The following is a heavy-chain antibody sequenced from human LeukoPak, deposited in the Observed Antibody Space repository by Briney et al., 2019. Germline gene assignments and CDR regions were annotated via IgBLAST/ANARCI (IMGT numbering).Heavy chain of an antibody. CDR1: GFTFSNYW. CDR2: IKGDGSHT. CDR3: AKNYGDYFSYWYFDL. D-gene: IGHD4-17*01. J-gene: IGHJ2*01. V-gene: IGHV3-74*01. Sequence: PGGSLRLSCAASGFTFSNYWMHWVRQAPGKGLVWVSRIKGDGSHTIYADSVKGRFTISRDNAKNTLYLQMNSLRAEDTAVYYCAKNYGDYFSYWYFDLWGRGTLVTVSS.